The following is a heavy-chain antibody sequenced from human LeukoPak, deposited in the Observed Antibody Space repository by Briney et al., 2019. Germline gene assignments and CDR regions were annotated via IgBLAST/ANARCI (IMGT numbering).Heavy chain of an antibody. CDR1: GYTFTSYG. CDR3: ARGSVYYDSSGYYPYYFDY. CDR2: ISAYNGNT. J-gene: IGHJ4*02. V-gene: IGHV1-18*01. D-gene: IGHD3-22*01. Sequence: ASVKVSCKASGYTFTSYGISWVRQAPGQGLEGMGWISAYNGNTNYAQKLQGRGTITTDTSTSTAYMELRSLRSDDTAVYYCARGSVYYDSSGYYPYYFDYWGQGTLVTVSS.